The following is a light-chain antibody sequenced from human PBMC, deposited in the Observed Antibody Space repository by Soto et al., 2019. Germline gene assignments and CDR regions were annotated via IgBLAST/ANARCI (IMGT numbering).Light chain of an antibody. CDR1: QSISTY. CDR2: AAS. CDR3: QQSYSTPPEYT. V-gene: IGKV1-39*01. J-gene: IGKJ2*01. Sequence: DIQMTQSPSSLSASVGDRVTITCRAGQSISTYLNWYQQKPGKAPNLLIYAASNLQSGVPSRFSGSGSGTHFTLTIDSLQSGDSATYFCQQSYSTPPEYTFGQGTKLEIK.